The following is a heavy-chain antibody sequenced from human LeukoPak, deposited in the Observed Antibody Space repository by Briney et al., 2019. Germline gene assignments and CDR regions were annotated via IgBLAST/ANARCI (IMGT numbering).Heavy chain of an antibody. D-gene: IGHD2-2*01. CDR1: GFTFSSYS. CDR3: ARERLQNQLLSGLDY. V-gene: IGHV3-21*01. Sequence: GGSLRLSCAASGFTFSSYSMNWVRQAPGKGLEWVSSISSSSSYIYYADSVKGRLTIYRDNAQNSLYLQMNSLRAEDTAVYYYARERLQNQLLSGLDYWGQGTLVTVSS. J-gene: IGHJ4*02. CDR2: ISSSSSYI.